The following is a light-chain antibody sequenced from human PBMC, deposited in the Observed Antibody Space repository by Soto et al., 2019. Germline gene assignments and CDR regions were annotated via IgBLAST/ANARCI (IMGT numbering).Light chain of an antibody. CDR2: SNN. V-gene: IGLV1-44*01. Sequence: QSVLTQPPSASGTPGQSVTVSCSGSSSNIGSNTVTWYQQLPGTPPILLLYSNNLRSSGVPDRFSGSRSGTSASLAISGLQAEDEADYYCSSYTTTSTVVLGGGTKLTVL. CDR3: SSYTTTSTVV. CDR1: SSNIGSNT. J-gene: IGLJ2*01.